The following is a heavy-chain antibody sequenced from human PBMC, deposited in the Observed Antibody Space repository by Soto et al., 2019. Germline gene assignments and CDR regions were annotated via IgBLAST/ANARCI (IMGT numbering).Heavy chain of an antibody. D-gene: IGHD4-17*01. CDR3: ARAIAVTTTWFDP. Sequence: PSETLSLTCAVSGGSISSCDYYWSWIRQQPGKDLEWIGFTDYRGSTYYNPSLRSRVTISVDTSKNQFSLSLNSVTAADSAVYYCARAIAVTTTWFDPWGQGTLVTVSS. CDR1: GGSISSCDYY. V-gene: IGHV4-31*02. CDR2: TDYRGST. J-gene: IGHJ5*02.